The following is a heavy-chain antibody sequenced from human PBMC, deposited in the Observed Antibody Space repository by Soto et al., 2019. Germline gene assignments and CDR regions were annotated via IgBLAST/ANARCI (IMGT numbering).Heavy chain of an antibody. V-gene: IGHV4-59*08. D-gene: IGHD5-12*01. CDR3: ARRGLFSGYGRYYYYYMDV. J-gene: IGHJ6*03. Sequence: SETLSLTCTVSGGSISSYYWSWIRQPPGKGLEWIGYIYYSGSTNYNPSLKSRVTISVDTSKNQFSLKLSSVTAADTAVYYCARRGLFSGYGRYYYYYMDVWGKGTTVTVSS. CDR1: GGSISSYY. CDR2: IYYSGST.